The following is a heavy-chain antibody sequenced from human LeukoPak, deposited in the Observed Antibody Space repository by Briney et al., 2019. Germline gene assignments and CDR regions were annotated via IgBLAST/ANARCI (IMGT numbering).Heavy chain of an antibody. CDR1: GFTFSSYA. D-gene: IGHD2-2*01. V-gene: IGHV3-23*01. Sequence: PGGSLRLSCAASGFTFSSYAMSWVRQAPGKGLEWVSAISGSGGSTYYADSVKGRFTISRDNSKNTLYLQMNSLRAEDKAVYYCAKSRGYCSSTSCDGGVDYWGQGTLVTVSS. J-gene: IGHJ4*02. CDR2: ISGSGGST. CDR3: AKSRGYCSSTSCDGGVDY.